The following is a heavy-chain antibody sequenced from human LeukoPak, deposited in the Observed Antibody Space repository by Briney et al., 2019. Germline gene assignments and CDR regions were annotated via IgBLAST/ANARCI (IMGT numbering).Heavy chain of an antibody. V-gene: IGHV4-34*01. Sequence: SETLSLTCAVYGGSFSGYYWSWIRQPPGKGLEWIGEINHSGSTNYNPSLESRVTISVDTSKNQFSLKLSSVTAADRAGYYCGRARLVRSSAPLYYFDYWGQGTLVTVSS. CDR3: GRARLVRSSAPLYYFDY. CDR1: GGSFSGYY. J-gene: IGHJ4*02. CDR2: INHSGST. D-gene: IGHD6-19*01.